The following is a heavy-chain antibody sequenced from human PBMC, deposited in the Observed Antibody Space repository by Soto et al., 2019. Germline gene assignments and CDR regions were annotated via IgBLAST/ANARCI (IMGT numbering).Heavy chain of an antibody. CDR1: GYSFTSYW. D-gene: IGHD2-15*01. V-gene: IGHV5-10-1*01. J-gene: IGHJ6*02. Sequence: PGESLKISCKGSGYSFTSYWISWVRQMPGKGLEWMGRIDPGDSYPNYSPSFQGHVTISADKSVSTAYLQWRSLKASDTAIYYCARHSGCSGGSCYSVYYFGMDVWGQGTTVTVPS. CDR2: IDPGDSYP. CDR3: ARHSGCSGGSCYSVYYFGMDV.